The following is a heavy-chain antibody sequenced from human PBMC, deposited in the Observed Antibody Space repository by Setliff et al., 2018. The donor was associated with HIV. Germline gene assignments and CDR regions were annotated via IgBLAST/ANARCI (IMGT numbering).Heavy chain of an antibody. Sequence: SETLSLTCTISGGSISSYYWSWVRQPPGKGLEWIGNIRSSGSTNYNPSLKSRVTITVDTSKNQFSLRLSSVTAADTAVYYCARTTYSGSYFNDSWGQGTLVTVSS. CDR1: GGSISSYY. D-gene: IGHD1-26*01. CDR2: IRSSGST. V-gene: IGHV4-4*09. CDR3: ARTTYSGSYFNDS. J-gene: IGHJ5*01.